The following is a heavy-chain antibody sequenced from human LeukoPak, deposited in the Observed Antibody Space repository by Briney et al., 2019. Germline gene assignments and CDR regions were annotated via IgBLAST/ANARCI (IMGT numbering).Heavy chain of an antibody. CDR3: ASAGARYSDTGGLYAFDF. CDR1: GGSFSGYY. CDR2: INHSGST. D-gene: IGHD2-8*02. J-gene: IGHJ3*01. Sequence: SETLSLTCAVYGGSFSGYYWSWIRQPPGKGLEWIGEINHSGSTNYNPSLKSRVTISVDTSKNQFSLKLSSVTAADTAVYYCASAGARYSDTGGLYAFDFWGRGTMVTVSS. V-gene: IGHV4-34*01.